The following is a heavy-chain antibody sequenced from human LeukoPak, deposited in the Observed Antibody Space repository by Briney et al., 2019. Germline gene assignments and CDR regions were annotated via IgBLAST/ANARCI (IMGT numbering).Heavy chain of an antibody. Sequence: SETLSLTCTVSGDSISSSISYWGWIRQPPGKGLEWIGSIYYSGSTHYNPSLKSRVFISVDTSKNQFSLKLSSVPAADTAVYYCARNHTHEGYGYYFDYWGQGTLITVSS. J-gene: IGHJ4*02. CDR3: ARNHTHEGYGYYFDY. D-gene: IGHD5-18*01. CDR1: GDSISSSISY. V-gene: IGHV4-39*01. CDR2: IYYSGST.